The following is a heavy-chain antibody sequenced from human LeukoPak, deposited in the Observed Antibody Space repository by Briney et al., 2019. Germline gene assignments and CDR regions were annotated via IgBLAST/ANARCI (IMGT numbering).Heavy chain of an antibody. CDR1: GGSISSGDYY. CDR2: IYYSGST. D-gene: IGHD3-3*01. J-gene: IGHJ4*02. CDR3: ASSGDFWSGYRSYFDY. Sequence: SSETLSLTCTVSGGSISSGDYYWSWIRQHPGKGLEWIGYIYYSGSTYYNPSLKSRVTISVDTSKNQFSLKLSSVTAADTAVYYCASSGDFWSGYRSYFDYWGQGTLVTVSS. V-gene: IGHV4-31*03.